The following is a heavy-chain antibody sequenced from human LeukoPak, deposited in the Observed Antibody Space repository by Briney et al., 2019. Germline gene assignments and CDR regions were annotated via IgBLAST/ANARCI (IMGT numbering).Heavy chain of an antibody. V-gene: IGHV1-2*02. D-gene: IGHD5-12*01. Sequence: GASVKVSCKASGYTFTGYYIHWVRQAPGQGLEWMGWIIPNSGGTNYAQKFQGRVTMTRDTSISTAYMELSRLRSDDTAVYYCAREEDIVATGSEFDYWGQGTLVTVSS. CDR1: GYTFTGYY. CDR2: IIPNSGGT. CDR3: AREEDIVATGSEFDY. J-gene: IGHJ4*02.